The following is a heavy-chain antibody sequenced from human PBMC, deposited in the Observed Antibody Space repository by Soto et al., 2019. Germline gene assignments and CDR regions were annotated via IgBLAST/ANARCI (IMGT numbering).Heavy chain of an antibody. V-gene: IGHV3-23*01. D-gene: IGHD3-3*01. CDR1: GFTFSSYA. J-gene: IGHJ6*02. CDR3: AKEGFLEWLLSRRGMDV. CDR2: ISGSGGSR. Sequence: GGSLRLSCAASGFTFSSYAMSWVRQAPGKGLEWVSAISGSGGSRYYADSVKGRFTISRDDSKNTLYLQMNSLRAEDTAVYYCAKEGFLEWLLSRRGMDVWGQGTTVTVSS.